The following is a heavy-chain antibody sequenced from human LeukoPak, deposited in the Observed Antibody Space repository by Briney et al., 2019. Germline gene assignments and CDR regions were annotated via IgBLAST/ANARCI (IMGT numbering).Heavy chain of an antibody. J-gene: IGHJ6*03. Sequence: PGRSLRLSCAASGFTFSSYAMHWVRQAPGKGLEWVAVISYDGSNKYYADSVKGRFTISRDNSKNTLYLQMNSLRAEDTAVYYCARGSVITFGESWVYMYVWGKGTTVTVSS. V-gene: IGHV3-30*04. CDR3: ARGSVITFGESWVYMYV. CDR1: GFTFSSYA. D-gene: IGHD3-16*01. CDR2: ISYDGSNK.